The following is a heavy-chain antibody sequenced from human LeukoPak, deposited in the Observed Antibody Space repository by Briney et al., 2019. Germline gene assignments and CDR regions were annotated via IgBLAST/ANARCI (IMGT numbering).Heavy chain of an antibody. Sequence: PGGSLRLSCAASGFTFSSYGMHWVRQAPGKGLEWVAVISYDGSNKYYADSVKGRFTISRDNSKNTLYLQMNSLRAEDTAVYYCARDRVTMVRGVIILSAYWGQGTLVTVSS. D-gene: IGHD3-10*01. CDR1: GFTFSSYG. CDR3: ARDRVTMVRGVIILSAY. CDR2: ISYDGSNK. V-gene: IGHV3-30*03. J-gene: IGHJ4*02.